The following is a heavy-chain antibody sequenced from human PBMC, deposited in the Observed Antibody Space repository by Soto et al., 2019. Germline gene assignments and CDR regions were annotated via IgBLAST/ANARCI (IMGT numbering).Heavy chain of an antibody. V-gene: IGHV4-31*03. J-gene: IGHJ5*02. CDR1: GGSISSGGYY. Sequence: SETLSLTCTVSGGSISSGGYYWSWIRQHPGKGLEWIGYIYYSGSTYYNPSLKSRVTISVDTSKNQFSLKLSSVTAADTAVYYCARDRYGYCSSTSCPGYWFDPWGQGTLVTVSS. CDR2: IYYSGST. CDR3: ARDRYGYCSSTSCPGYWFDP. D-gene: IGHD2-2*01.